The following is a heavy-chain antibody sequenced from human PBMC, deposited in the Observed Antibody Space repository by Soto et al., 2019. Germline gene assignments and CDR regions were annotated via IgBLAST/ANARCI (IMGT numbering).Heavy chain of an antibody. J-gene: IGHJ4*02. V-gene: IGHV3-30*03. CDR3: TFGDNSFDY. CDR2: ISYDGNNR. Sequence: QVQRVESGGGVVQPGRSLRVSCAASGFTFSDYGIYWVRQAPGKGLEWVALISYDGNNREYGDSVKGRFTISRDNSKNTLYLQMNSLRVEDTAVYYCTFGDNSFDYWGQGTLVTVSS. CDR1: GFTFSDYG. D-gene: IGHD1-20*01.